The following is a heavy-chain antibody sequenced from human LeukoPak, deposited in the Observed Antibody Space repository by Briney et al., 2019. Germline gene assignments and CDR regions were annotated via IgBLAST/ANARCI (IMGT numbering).Heavy chain of an antibody. CDR3: ARDRSPPSVYGDYADAFDI. V-gene: IGHV4-59*01. Sequence: PSETLSLTCTVSGGSISSYYWNWIRQPPGKGLEWIGYIYYSGSTNYNPSLKSRVTISVDTSKNQFSLKLSSVTAADTAVYYCARDRSPPSVYGDYADAFDIWGQGTMVTVSS. CDR2: IYYSGST. J-gene: IGHJ3*02. CDR1: GGSISSYY. D-gene: IGHD4-17*01.